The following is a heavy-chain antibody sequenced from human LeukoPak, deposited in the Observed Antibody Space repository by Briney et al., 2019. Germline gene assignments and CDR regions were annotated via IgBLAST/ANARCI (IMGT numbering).Heavy chain of an antibody. D-gene: IGHD1-7*01. J-gene: IGHJ4*02. V-gene: IGHV3-21*01. CDR3: ARDRDWNSGFDY. CDR1: GFTFSSYG. CDR2: ISTSSSYI. Sequence: GGSLRLSCAASGFTFSSYGMSWVRQAPGKGLEWVSSISTSSSYIYYADSVKGRFTISRDNAKNSLYLQMNSLRAEDTAVYYCARDRDWNSGFDYWGQGTLVTVSS.